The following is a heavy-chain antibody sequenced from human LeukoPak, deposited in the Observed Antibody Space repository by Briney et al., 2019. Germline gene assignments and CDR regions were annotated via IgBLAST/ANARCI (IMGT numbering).Heavy chain of an antibody. Sequence: GGSLRLSCAASGFTFDDYGLSWVRQAPGKGLGWVSGINWNGGSTGYADSVKGRFTISRDNAKNSLYLQMNSLRAEDTALYYCASGGGLDYYYYMDVWGKGTTVTVSS. CDR3: ASGGGLDYYYYMDV. V-gene: IGHV3-20*04. CDR2: INWNGGST. D-gene: IGHD4-23*01. CDR1: GFTFDDYG. J-gene: IGHJ6*03.